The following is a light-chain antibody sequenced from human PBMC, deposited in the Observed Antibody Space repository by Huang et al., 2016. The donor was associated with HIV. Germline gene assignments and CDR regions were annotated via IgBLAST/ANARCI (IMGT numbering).Light chain of an antibody. CDR1: QGISNS. J-gene: IGKJ2*01. CDR3: QHYYSTPPNT. CDR2: AAS. Sequence: DIQMTQSPSSLSASVGDRVTITCRASQGISNSLAWYQQKPGKAPKLLLYAASRLESGVPSRFSGSGSGTDYTLTISSLQPVDFATYCCQHYYSTPPNTFGQGTKLEI. V-gene: IGKV1-NL1*01.